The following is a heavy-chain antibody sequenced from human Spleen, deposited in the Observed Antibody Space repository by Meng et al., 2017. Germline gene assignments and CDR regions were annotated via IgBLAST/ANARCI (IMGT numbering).Heavy chain of an antibody. CDR3: AKDGRLRGTSVYGMDV. J-gene: IGHJ6*02. CDR1: GFTFSSYW. CDR2: IKQDGSEK. Sequence: GGSLRLSCAASGFTFSSYWMTWIRQAPGKGLEWVAHIKQDGSEKYYAESVKGRFTISRDNSRNTLYLQMNSLRAEDTAVYYCAKDGRLRGTSVYGMDVWGQGTTVTVSS. D-gene: IGHD4-17*01. V-gene: IGHV3-7*03.